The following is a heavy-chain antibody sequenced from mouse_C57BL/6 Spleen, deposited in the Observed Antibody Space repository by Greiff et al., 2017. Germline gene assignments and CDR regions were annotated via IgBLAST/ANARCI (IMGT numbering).Heavy chain of an antibody. D-gene: IGHD2-3*01. CDR3: AKNSDDGFNYCDY. Sequence: QVQLKESGPGLVQPSQSLSITCTVSGFSLTSYGVHWVRQSPGTGLEWLGVIWRGGSTDYNAAFMSRLSITKDNSKSQVFFKMNSLQADDTAIYYCAKNSDDGFNYCDYWGQGTTLTVSS. J-gene: IGHJ2*01. CDR1: GFSLTSYG. V-gene: IGHV2-5*01. CDR2: IWRGGST.